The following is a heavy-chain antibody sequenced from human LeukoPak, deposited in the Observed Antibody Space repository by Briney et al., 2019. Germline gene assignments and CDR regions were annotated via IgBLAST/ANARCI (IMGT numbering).Heavy chain of an antibody. CDR3: ARLYYDSSGYYVSDY. Sequence: SVKVPCKASGGTFSSYAISWVRQAPGQGLEWMGRIIPILGIANYAQKFQGRVTITADKSTSTAYMELSSLRSEDTAVYYCARLYYDSSGYYVSDYWGQGTLVTVSS. CDR2: IIPILGIA. V-gene: IGHV1-69*04. CDR1: GGTFSSYA. D-gene: IGHD3-22*01. J-gene: IGHJ4*02.